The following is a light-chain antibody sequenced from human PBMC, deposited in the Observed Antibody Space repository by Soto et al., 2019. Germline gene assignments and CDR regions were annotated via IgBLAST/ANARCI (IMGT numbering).Light chain of an antibody. CDR3: SSFTSSDTYV. CDR2: DVN. CDR1: SSDVGSYR. V-gene: IGLV2-18*02. Sequence: QSALTQPPSVSGSPGQSVAISCTGTSSDVGSYRVSWYQQSPGTAPKLMIYDVNNRPSGVPDRFSGSKSGNAASLTISGLQAEDESDYCSSFTSSDTYVFGTGTKLTVL. J-gene: IGLJ1*01.